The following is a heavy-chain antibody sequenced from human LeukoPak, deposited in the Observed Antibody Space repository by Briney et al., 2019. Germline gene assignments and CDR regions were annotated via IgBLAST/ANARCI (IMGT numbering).Heavy chain of an antibody. CDR1: GGSISSSSYY. V-gene: IGHV4-39*01. J-gene: IGHJ4*02. D-gene: IGHD3-22*01. Sequence: SETMSLTCTVSGGSISSSSYYWGWIRQPPGKGLEWIGSIYYSGSTYYNPSLKSRVIISVDTSKNQFSLKLSSMTAADTAVYYCARFDYYDSSGYYAYYFDYWGQGTLVTVSS. CDR3: ARFDYYDSSGYYAYYFDY. CDR2: IYYSGST.